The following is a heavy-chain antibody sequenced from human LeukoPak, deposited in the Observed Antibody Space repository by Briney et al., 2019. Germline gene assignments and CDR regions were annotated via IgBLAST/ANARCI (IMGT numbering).Heavy chain of an antibody. CDR3: ARSGGGAAAGYDY. D-gene: IGHD6-13*01. V-gene: IGHV3-69-1*01. J-gene: IGHJ4*02. Sequence: GGSLRLSCAASGFTFSDYYMSWIRQAPGKGLEWVSYISSGSTIYYADSVKGRFTISRDNAKNSLYPQMNSLRAEDTAVYYCARSGGGAAAGYDYWGQGTLVTVSS. CDR2: ISSGSTI. CDR1: GFTFSDYY.